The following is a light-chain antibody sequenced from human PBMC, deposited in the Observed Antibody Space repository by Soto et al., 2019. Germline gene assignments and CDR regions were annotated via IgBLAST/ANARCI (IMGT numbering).Light chain of an antibody. V-gene: IGKV3-11*01. CDR2: DAS. CDR1: PSVSNA. Sequence: ESVLTQSPATLSLSPGERATLSCRASPSVSNALAWYQHKPGQAPRLLIYDASNRATGVPTRFSGSGSGTDFTLTIGRLEPEEFAVYYCQQRNKWPPVTFGGGTRVEI. CDR3: QQRNKWPPVT. J-gene: IGKJ4*01.